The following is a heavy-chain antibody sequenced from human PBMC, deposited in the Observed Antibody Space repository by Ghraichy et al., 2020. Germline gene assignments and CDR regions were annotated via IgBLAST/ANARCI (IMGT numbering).Heavy chain of an antibody. V-gene: IGHV4-34*01. CDR2: INQSGST. CDR3: ARAVVPAAHSDY. D-gene: IGHD2-2*01. CDR1: GGSFSGYY. J-gene: IGHJ4*02. Sequence: SETLSLTCAVYGGSFSGYYWSWIRQPPGKGLEWIGEINQSGSTKYNPSLKSRVTISVDTSKNQFSLKLSSVTAADTAVYYSARAVVPAAHSDYWGQGTLVTVSS.